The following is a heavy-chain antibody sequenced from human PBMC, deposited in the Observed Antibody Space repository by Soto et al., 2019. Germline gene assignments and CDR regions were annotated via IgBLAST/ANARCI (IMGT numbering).Heavy chain of an antibody. V-gene: IGHV3-30*18. J-gene: IGHJ4*02. Sequence: QVQLVESGGGVVQPGRSLRLSCAASGFTFSSYGMHWVRQAPGKGLEWVAVISYDGSNKYYADSVKGRFTISRDNSKNTLYLQMNSLRAEDTAVYYCAKEASGITGTTVGYWGQGTLVTVSS. CDR3: AKEASGITGTTVGY. D-gene: IGHD1-7*01. CDR1: GFTFSSYG. CDR2: ISYDGSNK.